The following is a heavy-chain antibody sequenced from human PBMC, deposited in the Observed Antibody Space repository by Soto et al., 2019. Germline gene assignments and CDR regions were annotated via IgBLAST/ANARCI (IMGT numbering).Heavy chain of an antibody. J-gene: IGHJ4*02. CDR1: GGSSSSGDYY. CDR3: ARVRWELLVSDY. V-gene: IGHV4-30-4*01. Sequence: SETLSLTCTVSGGSSSSGDYYWSWIRQPPGKGLEWIGYIYYSGSTYYNPSLKSRVTISVDTSKNQFSLKLSSVTAADTAVYYCARVRWELLVSDYWGQGTLVTVSS. CDR2: IYYSGST. D-gene: IGHD1-26*01.